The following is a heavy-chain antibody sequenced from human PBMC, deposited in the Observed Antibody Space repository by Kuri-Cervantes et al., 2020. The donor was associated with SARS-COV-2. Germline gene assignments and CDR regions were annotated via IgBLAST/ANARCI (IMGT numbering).Heavy chain of an antibody. V-gene: IGHV3-23*01. CDR3: ARSSWIGGMDV. Sequence: GESLKISCAASGFTFSSYAMSWVRQAPGKGLEWVSAISGSGGSTYYADSVKGRFTISRDNFKNTLYLQMNSLRAGDTAVYYCARSSWIGGMDVWGQGTTVTGS. CDR2: ISGSGGST. J-gene: IGHJ6*02. CDR1: GFTFSSYA. D-gene: IGHD6-13*01.